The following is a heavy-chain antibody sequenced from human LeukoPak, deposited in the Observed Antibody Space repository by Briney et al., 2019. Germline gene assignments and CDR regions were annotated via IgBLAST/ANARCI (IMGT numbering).Heavy chain of an antibody. D-gene: IGHD6-6*01. CDR2: INPSGGGT. CDR3: ARERSIAARHFVY. V-gene: IGHV1-46*01. CDR1: GYTFTGYY. J-gene: IGHJ4*02. Sequence: ASVKVSCKASGYTFTGYYMHWVRQAPGQGLEWMGIINPSGGGTSYAQKFQGRVTMTGDTSTSTVYMELSSLRSEDTAVYYCARERSIAARHFVYWGQGTLVTVSS.